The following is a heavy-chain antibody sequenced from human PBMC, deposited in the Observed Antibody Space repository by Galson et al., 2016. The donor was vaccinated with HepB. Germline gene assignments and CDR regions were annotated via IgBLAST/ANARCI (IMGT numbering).Heavy chain of an antibody. CDR2: INGGNGDT. CDR1: GYTFASYA. Sequence: SVKVSCKASGYTFASYAMHWVRQAPGQRLEWMGWINGGNGDTKFSQNFQGRVTITRDTSANTAYMKLSSLRSEDTAVYYCARDHMTHPQWLPQAADCWGQGTLVTVSS. D-gene: IGHD6-19*01. J-gene: IGHJ4*02. V-gene: IGHV1-3*01. CDR3: ARDHMTHPQWLPQAADC.